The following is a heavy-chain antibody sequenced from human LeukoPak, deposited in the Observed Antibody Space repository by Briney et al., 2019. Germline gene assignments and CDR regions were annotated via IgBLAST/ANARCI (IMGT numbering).Heavy chain of an antibody. Sequence: GGSLRLSCAASGFTFSSYAMSWVRQAPGKGLEWVTAISGSGGSTYYADSVKGRFTISRDNSKNTLYLQMNSLRAEDTAVYYCAKATVYSDSSGYPYYFDYWGLGTLVTVSS. V-gene: IGHV3-23*01. J-gene: IGHJ4*02. D-gene: IGHD3-22*01. CDR1: GFTFSSYA. CDR3: AKATVYSDSSGYPYYFDY. CDR2: ISGSGGST.